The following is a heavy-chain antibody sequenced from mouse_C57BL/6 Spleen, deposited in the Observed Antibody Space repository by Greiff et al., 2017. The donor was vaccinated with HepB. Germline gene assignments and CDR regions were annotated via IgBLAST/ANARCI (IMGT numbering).Heavy chain of an antibody. CDR2: IYPRDGST. V-gene: IGHV1-85*01. CDR1: GYTFTSYD. CDR3: VSRGNWAMDD. Sequence: VKLMESGPELVKPGASVKLSCKASGYTFTSYDINWVKQRPGQGLEWIGGIYPRDGSTKYNEKFKGKATLTVDTSSSTAYMERHSLTSEDSAVYFGVSRGNWAMDDWGKGTSVTVSS. J-gene: IGHJ4*01. D-gene: IGHD2-1*01.